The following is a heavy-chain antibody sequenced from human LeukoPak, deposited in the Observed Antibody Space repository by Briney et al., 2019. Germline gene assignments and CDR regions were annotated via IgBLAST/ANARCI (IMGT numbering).Heavy chain of an antibody. J-gene: IGHJ3*02. CDR2: IIPIFGTA. Sequence: ASVKVSCKASGGTFSSYAISWVRQAPGQGLEWMVGIIPIFGTANYAQKFQGRVTITADESTSTAYMELSSLRSEDTAVYYCARAATPYYDFGDAFDIWGQGTMVTVSS. CDR3: ARAATPYYDFGDAFDI. CDR1: GGTFSSYA. V-gene: IGHV1-69*13. D-gene: IGHD3-3*01.